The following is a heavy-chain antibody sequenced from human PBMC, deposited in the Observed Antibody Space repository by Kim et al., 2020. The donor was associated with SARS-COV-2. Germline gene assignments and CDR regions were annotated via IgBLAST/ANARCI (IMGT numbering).Heavy chain of an antibody. CDR3: ARVGTGRWFDP. V-gene: IGHV3-30*01. Sequence: KYYADSVKGRFTISRDNSKNTLYLQMNSLRAEDTAVYYCARVGTGRWFDPWGQGTLVTVSS. J-gene: IGHJ5*02. D-gene: IGHD1-1*01. CDR2: K.